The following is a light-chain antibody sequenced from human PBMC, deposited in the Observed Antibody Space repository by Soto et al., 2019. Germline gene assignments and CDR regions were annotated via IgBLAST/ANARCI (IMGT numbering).Light chain of an antibody. CDR3: QQYNNWPQT. Sequence: EIVMTQSPATLSMSPGEGATLTCRASQGISSKLAWFQQRPGQSPRLLIYDASTRAAGLPARFSGSGSGTEFTLTISSPQSEDFAVYYCQQYNNWPQTFGQGTKVDIK. CDR2: DAS. J-gene: IGKJ2*01. V-gene: IGKV3-15*01. CDR1: QGISSK.